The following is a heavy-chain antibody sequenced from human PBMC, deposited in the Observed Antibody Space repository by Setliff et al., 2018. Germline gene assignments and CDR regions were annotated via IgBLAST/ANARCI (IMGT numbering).Heavy chain of an antibody. Sequence: ASVKVSCKASGYTFSHSGITWVRQAPGQGLEWIGWISTYNGKANYAQKFQGRVTLTTETSTNTAYMELRSLTSDDSANYHCAKDRGRCMTGCYGVYSYYGVELWGQGTTVTVSS. CDR1: GYTFSHSG. V-gene: IGHV1-18*01. CDR3: AKDRGRCMTGCYGVYSYYGVEL. J-gene: IGHJ6*02. CDR2: ISTYNGKA. D-gene: IGHD5-18*01.